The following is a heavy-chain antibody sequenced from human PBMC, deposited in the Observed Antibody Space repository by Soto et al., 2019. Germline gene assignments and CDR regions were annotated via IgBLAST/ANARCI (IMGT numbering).Heavy chain of an antibody. Sequence: SGPTLVNPTQTLTLTCTFSGFSLSTSGMCVGWIRQPPGKALEWLALIDWDDDKYYSTSLKTRLTISKDTSKNQVVLTMTNMDPVDTATYYCARIKRGYYDSSGSPSWYFDLWGRGTLVTVSS. D-gene: IGHD3-22*01. V-gene: IGHV2-70*01. J-gene: IGHJ2*01. CDR3: ARIKRGYYDSSGSPSWYFDL. CDR2: IDWDDDK. CDR1: GFSLSTSGMC.